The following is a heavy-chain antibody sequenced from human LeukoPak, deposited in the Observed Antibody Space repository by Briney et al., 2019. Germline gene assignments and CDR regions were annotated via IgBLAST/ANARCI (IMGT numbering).Heavy chain of an antibody. D-gene: IGHD3-3*01. CDR2: IIPIFGTA. J-gene: IGHJ5*02. CDR3: ARNRITIFGVVIIPNNWFDP. CDR1: GGTFSSYA. Sequence: SVKVSCKASGGTFSSYAISWVRQASGQGLEWMGGIIPIFGTANYAQKFQGRVTITADESTSTAYMELSSLRSEDTAVYYCARNRITIFGVVIIPNNWFDPWGQGTLVTVSS. V-gene: IGHV1-69*01.